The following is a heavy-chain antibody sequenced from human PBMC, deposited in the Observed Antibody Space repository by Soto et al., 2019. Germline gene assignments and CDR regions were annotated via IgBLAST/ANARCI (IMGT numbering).Heavy chain of an antibody. J-gene: IGHJ3*02. Sequence: QVQLVQSGAEVKKPGSSVKVSCKDSGGTVSTYSMFWVRQAPGQGLEWMGRIIPMLGIANHAQRFQDRVTITADKSTAPAHMELSSLRSEDTALYYCTIGSWSGEVFDIWGQGTMVTVSS. CDR3: TIGSWSGEVFDI. CDR1: GGTVSTYS. V-gene: IGHV1-69*02. D-gene: IGHD2-21*01. CDR2: IIPMLGIA.